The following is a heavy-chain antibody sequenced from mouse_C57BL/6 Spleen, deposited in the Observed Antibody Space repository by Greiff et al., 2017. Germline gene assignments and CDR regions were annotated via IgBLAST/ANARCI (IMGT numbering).Heavy chain of an antibody. CDR3: ASERGITTVVAPFDY. Sequence: VQLQQSGPELVKPGASVKISCKASGYSFTDYNMNWVKQSNGKSLEWIGVINPNYGTTNYNQKFKGKATLTVDQSSSTAYMQLNSLTSEDSAVYFCASERGITTVVAPFDYWGQGTTLTVSS. V-gene: IGHV1-39*01. CDR2: INPNYGTT. J-gene: IGHJ2*01. D-gene: IGHD1-1*01. CDR1: GYSFTDYN.